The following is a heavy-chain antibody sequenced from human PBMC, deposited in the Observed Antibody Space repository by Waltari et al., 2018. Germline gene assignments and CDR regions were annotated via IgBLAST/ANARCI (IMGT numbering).Heavy chain of an antibody. CDR3: ATGGSGSYYD. Sequence: QVQLVQSGAEVKKPGASVKVSCKVSGYTLTELSMHWVRQAPGKGLEWMGGFDSEECEKTYAQEVQGRVTLTEETSTDTAYRELSSLRSEDTAVYYCATGGSGSYYDWGQGTLVTVSS. D-gene: IGHD1-26*01. CDR2: FDSEECEK. V-gene: IGHV1-24*01. J-gene: IGHJ4*02. CDR1: GYTLTELS.